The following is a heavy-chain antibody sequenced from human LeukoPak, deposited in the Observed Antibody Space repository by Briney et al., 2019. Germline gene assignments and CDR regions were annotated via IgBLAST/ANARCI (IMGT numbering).Heavy chain of an antibody. CDR3: AREGIVGLGAFDI. Sequence: SETLSLTCTVSSGSISSSSYYWGWIRQPPGKGLEWIGSIYYSGSTYYNPSLKSRVTISVDTSKSQFSLKLSSVTAADTAVYYCAREGIVGLGAFDIWGQGTMVTVSS. D-gene: IGHD1-26*01. V-gene: IGHV4-39*07. CDR2: IYYSGST. J-gene: IGHJ3*02. CDR1: SGSISSSSYY.